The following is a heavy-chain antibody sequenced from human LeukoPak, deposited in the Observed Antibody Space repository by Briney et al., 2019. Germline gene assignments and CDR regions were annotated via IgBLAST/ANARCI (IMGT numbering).Heavy chain of an antibody. CDR3: AKGRGYDSSGYYYYY. CDR1: GFTFSSYA. Sequence: PGGSLRLSCAASGFTFSSYAMSWVRQAPGKGLEWVSAISGSGGSTYYADSVKGRFTISRDNSKNTLYLQTNSLRAEDTAVYYCAKGRGYDSSGYYYYYWGQGTLVTVSS. J-gene: IGHJ4*02. CDR2: ISGSGGST. D-gene: IGHD3-22*01. V-gene: IGHV3-23*01.